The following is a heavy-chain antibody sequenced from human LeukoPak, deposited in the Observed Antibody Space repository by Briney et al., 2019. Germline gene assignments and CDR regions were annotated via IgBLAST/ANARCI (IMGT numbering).Heavy chain of an antibody. D-gene: IGHD6-13*01. CDR2: INPNSGGT. Sequence: APVQVSCKASGYTFAGYYMHWVRQAPGQGLEWMGRINPNSGGTNYAQKFQGRVTMTRDTSISTTYMELSRLGSDDTAVYYCAKGSYSGSDNYNWIDPWGQGTLVTVSS. J-gene: IGHJ5*02. V-gene: IGHV1-2*06. CDR1: GYTFAGYY. CDR3: AKGSYSGSDNYNWIDP.